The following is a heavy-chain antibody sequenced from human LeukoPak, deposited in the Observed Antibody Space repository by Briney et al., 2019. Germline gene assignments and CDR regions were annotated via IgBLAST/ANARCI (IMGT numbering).Heavy chain of an antibody. CDR2: IIPILGIA. CDR3: AVRYSGYDYAFDI. CDR1: GGTFSSYA. D-gene: IGHD5-12*01. V-gene: IGHV1-69*04. Sequence: SVKVSCKASGGTFSSYAISWVRQAPGQGLEWMGRIIPILGIANYAQKFQGRVTITADKSTSTAYMELSSLRSEDTAVYYCAVRYSGYDYAFDIWGQGTMVTVSS. J-gene: IGHJ3*02.